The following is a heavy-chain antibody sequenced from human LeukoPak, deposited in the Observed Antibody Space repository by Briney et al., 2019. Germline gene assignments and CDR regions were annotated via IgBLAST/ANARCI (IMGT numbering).Heavy chain of an antibody. CDR1: GGSISSGGYY. D-gene: IGHD6-19*01. V-gene: IGHV4-31*03. Sequence: SETLSLTCTVSGGSISSGGYYWSWIRQHPGKGLGWIGYIYYSGSTYYNPSLKSRVTISVDTSKNQSSLKLSSVTAADTAVYYCARELSVAGHNWFDPWGQGTLVTVSS. CDR3: ARELSVAGHNWFDP. J-gene: IGHJ5*02. CDR2: IYYSGST.